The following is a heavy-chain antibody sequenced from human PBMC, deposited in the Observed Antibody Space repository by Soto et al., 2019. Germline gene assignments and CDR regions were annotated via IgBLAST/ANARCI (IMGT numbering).Heavy chain of an antibody. J-gene: IGHJ3*02. CDR2: IYYSGST. CDR3: ASVTTVVTHDAFDI. D-gene: IGHD4-17*01. V-gene: IGHV4-59*01. Sequence: PSETLSLTCTVSGGSISSYYWSWIRQPPGKGLEWIGYIYYSGSTNYNPSLKSRVTISVDTSKNQFSLKLSSVTAADTAVYYCASVTTVVTHDAFDIWGQGTMVTVSS. CDR1: GGSISSYY.